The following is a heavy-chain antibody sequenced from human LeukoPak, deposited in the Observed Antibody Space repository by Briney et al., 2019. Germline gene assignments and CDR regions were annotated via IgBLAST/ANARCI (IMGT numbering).Heavy chain of an antibody. V-gene: IGHV4-4*07. D-gene: IGHD5-12*01. J-gene: IGHJ4*02. CDR1: GGSISSYC. CDR3: ARDRSGYSEYYFDY. CDR2: IYPSGST. Sequence: SETLSLTCSVSGGSISSYCWSWIRQPAGKGLGWIGRIYPSGSTNYNPSLKSRVTITIDKSKNQFSLRLTSVTAADPAVYYCARDRSGYSEYYFDYWGQGTLVSVSS.